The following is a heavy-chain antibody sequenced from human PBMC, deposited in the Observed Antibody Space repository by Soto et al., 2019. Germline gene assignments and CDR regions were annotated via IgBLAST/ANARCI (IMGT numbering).Heavy chain of an antibody. CDR3: ARGLRASFGVRLSYYYYGLDV. CDR1: GGSFSDYY. Sequence: PSETLSLTCALYGGSFSDYYWGWIRQTPGKGLVCIGEITHSGSTNYNPSLKSRVTLSLDTSKNQFSLSLTSVTAADTAVYYCARGLRASFGVRLSYYYYGLDVWGQGTTVTVSS. J-gene: IGHJ6*02. CDR2: ITHSGST. D-gene: IGHD3-10*01. V-gene: IGHV4-34*01.